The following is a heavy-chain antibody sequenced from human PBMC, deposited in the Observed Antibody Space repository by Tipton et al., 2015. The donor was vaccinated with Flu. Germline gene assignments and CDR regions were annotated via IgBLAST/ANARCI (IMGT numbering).Heavy chain of an antibody. V-gene: IGHV5-51*03. J-gene: IGHJ4*02. CDR2: IYPDDSDT. D-gene: IGHD3-16*01. CDR1: GYSFTNYW. Sequence: QLVQSGAEVKKPGESLKIPCKGSGYSFTNYWIGWVRQMPGKGLEWMGIIYPDDSDTRYSPSFQGRVTISADKSISTVYLQWSSLKASDTAMYYCVRPQVSYGMPAAFFFDDWGQGTLVTVSS. CDR3: VRPQVSYGMPAAFFFDD.